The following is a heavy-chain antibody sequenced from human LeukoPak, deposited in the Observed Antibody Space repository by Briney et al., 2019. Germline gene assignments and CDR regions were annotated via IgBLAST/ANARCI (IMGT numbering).Heavy chain of an antibody. CDR3: ARDWYYYDSSGYYHAYAFDY. CDR1: GFTFDDYG. J-gene: IGHJ4*02. D-gene: IGHD3-22*01. CDR2: IWYDGSNK. V-gene: IGHV3-33*08. Sequence: GGSLRLSCVGSGFTFDDYGMNWVRQAPGKGLEWVAVIWYDGSNKYYADSVKGRFTISRDNSKNTLYLQMNSLRAEDTAVYYCARDWYYYDSSGYYHAYAFDYWGQGTLVTVSS.